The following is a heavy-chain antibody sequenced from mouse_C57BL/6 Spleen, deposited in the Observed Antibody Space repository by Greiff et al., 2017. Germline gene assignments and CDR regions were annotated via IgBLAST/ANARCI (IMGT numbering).Heavy chain of an antibody. CDR2: INPSSGYT. CDR1: GYTFTSYW. D-gene: IGHD2-3*01. CDR3: ASDGYDGYFDV. J-gene: IGHJ1*03. V-gene: IGHV1-7*01. Sequence: VQLQQSGAELAKPGASVKLSCKASGYTFTSYWMPWVKQRPGQGLEWIGYINPSSGYTKYNQKFKDQATLTADKSTSTAYMQLSSLTYEDSAVYYCASDGYDGYFDVWGTGTTVTVSS.